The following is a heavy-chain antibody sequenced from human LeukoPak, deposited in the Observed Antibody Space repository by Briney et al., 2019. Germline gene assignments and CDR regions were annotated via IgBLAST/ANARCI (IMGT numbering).Heavy chain of an antibody. V-gene: IGHV4-39*07. CDR2: IYYSGST. Sequence: PSETLSLTCTVSGGSISSSSYYWGWIRQPPGKGLEWIGSIYYSGSTYYNPSLKSRVTISVDTSKNQFSLKLSSVTAADTAVYYCARERLPFGMDVWGQGTTVTVSS. CDR1: GGSISSSSYY. CDR3: ARERLPFGMDV. D-gene: IGHD2-21*02. J-gene: IGHJ6*02.